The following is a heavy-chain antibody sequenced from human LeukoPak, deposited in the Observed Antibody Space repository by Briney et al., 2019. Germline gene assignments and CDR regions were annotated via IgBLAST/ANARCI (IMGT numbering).Heavy chain of an antibody. CDR3: AGVPAASWGYYYYMDV. V-gene: IGHV3-11*04. Sequence: GGSLRLSCAASGSTFSDYYMSWIRQAPGKGLEWVSYISSSGSTIYYADSVKGRFTISRDNARNSLYLQMNSLRAEDTAVYYCAGVPAASWGYYYYMDVWGKGTTVTVSS. J-gene: IGHJ6*03. CDR1: GSTFSDYY. D-gene: IGHD2-2*01. CDR2: ISSSGSTI.